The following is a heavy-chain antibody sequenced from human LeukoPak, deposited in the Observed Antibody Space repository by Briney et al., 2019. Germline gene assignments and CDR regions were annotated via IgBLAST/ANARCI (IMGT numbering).Heavy chain of an antibody. Sequence: AGGSLRLSCAASGFTFSSYAMHWVRQAPGKGLEWVAVISYDGSNKYYADPVKGRFTISRDNSKNTLYLQMNSLRAEDTAVYYCARDKVGASSDWGQGTLVTVSS. D-gene: IGHD1-26*01. J-gene: IGHJ4*02. CDR1: GFTFSSYA. CDR3: ARDKVGASSD. V-gene: IGHV3-30-3*01. CDR2: ISYDGSNK.